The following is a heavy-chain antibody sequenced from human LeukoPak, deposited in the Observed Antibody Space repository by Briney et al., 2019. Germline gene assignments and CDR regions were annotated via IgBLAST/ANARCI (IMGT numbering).Heavy chain of an antibody. Sequence: GGSLRLSCAVSGFTFSSYAMSWVRQAPGKGLEWVSAISGSGGSTYYADSVKGRFTISRDNSKNTLYLQMNSLRAEDTAVYYCAKERGQGGYDFWSGYHLRGMDVWGQGTTVTVSS. D-gene: IGHD3-3*01. CDR1: GFTFSSYA. V-gene: IGHV3-23*01. CDR3: AKERGQGGYDFWSGYHLRGMDV. CDR2: ISGSGGST. J-gene: IGHJ6*02.